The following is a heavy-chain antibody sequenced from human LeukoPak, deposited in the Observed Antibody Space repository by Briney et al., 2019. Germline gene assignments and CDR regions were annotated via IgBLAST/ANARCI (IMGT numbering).Heavy chain of an antibody. Sequence: PSETLPLTCTVSGGSISSSSYYWGWIRQPPGKGLEWIGSIYYSGSTYYNPSLKSRVTISVDTSKNQFSLKLSSVTAADTAVYYCARAQVVPAAISRFDPWGQGTLVSVSS. CDR3: ARAQVVPAAISRFDP. D-gene: IGHD2-2*01. V-gene: IGHV4-39*07. CDR2: IYYSGST. J-gene: IGHJ5*02. CDR1: GGSISSSSYY.